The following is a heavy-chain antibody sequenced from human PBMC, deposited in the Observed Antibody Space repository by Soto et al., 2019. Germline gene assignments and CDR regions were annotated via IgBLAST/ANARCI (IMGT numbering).Heavy chain of an antibody. CDR2: IYSGGST. CDR3: ARAQLAFIDY. CDR1: GFTVSSNY. D-gene: IGHD6-6*01. V-gene: IGHV3-53*01. Sequence: PGGSLRLSXAASGFTVSSNYMSWVRQAPGKGLEWVSVIYSGGSTYYADSVKGRFTISRDNSKNTLYLQMNSLRAEDTAVYYCARAQLAFIDYWGQGTLVTVSS. J-gene: IGHJ4*02.